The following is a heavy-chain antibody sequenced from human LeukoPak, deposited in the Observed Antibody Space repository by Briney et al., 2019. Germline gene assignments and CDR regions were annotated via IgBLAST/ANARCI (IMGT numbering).Heavy chain of an antibody. CDR2: IGTAGDT. CDR3: ARDEYGDYDY. CDR1: GFTFSSYD. D-gene: IGHD4-17*01. V-gene: IGHV3-13*01. J-gene: IGHJ4*02. Sequence: QPGGSLRLSCAASGFTFSSYDMHWVRQATGKGLEWVSAIGTAGDTYYLDSVKGRFTISRDNAKNSLYLQMNSLRAEDTALYYCARDEYGDYDYWGQGTLVTVSS.